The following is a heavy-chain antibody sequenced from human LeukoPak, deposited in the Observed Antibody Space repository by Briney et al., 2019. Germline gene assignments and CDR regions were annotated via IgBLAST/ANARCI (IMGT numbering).Heavy chain of an antibody. J-gene: IGHJ4*02. Sequence: SETLSLTCTVSGDSISTYYWGWVRQPPGKGLEWIGSMYYSGTTYYNPSLKSRVTISVDTSKNQFSLKLSSLTAADTAVYYCAVTATPGHYFDYWGQGSLVTVSS. CDR1: GDSISTYY. V-gene: IGHV4-39*01. D-gene: IGHD2-15*01. CDR3: AVTATPGHYFDY. CDR2: MYYSGTT.